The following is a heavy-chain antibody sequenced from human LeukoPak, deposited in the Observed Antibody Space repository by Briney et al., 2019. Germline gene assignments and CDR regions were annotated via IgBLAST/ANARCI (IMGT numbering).Heavy chain of an antibody. CDR3: ARDQLYCSSSSCRNLGWFDP. J-gene: IGHJ5*02. Sequence: SETLSLTCAVYGGSFSGYYWSWIRQPPGKGLEWIGEINHSGSTNYNPSLKSRVTISVDTSKNQFSLRLISVTAADTAVHYCARDQLYCSSSSCRNLGWFDPWGQGTLVTVSS. D-gene: IGHD2-2*01. CDR1: GGSFSGYY. CDR2: INHSGST. V-gene: IGHV4-34*01.